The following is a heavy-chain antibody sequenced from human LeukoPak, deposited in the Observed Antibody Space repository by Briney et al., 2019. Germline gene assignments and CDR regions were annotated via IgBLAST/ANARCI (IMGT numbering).Heavy chain of an antibody. Sequence: SVKVSCKASGGTFSSYAISWVRQAPGQGLEWMGGIIPIFGTANHAQKFQGRVTITTDESTSTAYMELSSLRSEDTAVYYCARDPELPYSSKPDAFDIWGQGTMVTVSS. D-gene: IGHD6-13*01. CDR1: GGTFSSYA. CDR3: ARDPELPYSSKPDAFDI. CDR2: IIPIFGTA. V-gene: IGHV1-69*05. J-gene: IGHJ3*02.